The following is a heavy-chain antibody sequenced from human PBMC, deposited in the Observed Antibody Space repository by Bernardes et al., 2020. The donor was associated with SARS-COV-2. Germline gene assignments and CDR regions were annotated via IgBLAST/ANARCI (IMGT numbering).Heavy chain of an antibody. Sequence: GGSLRLSCAASGFTFSSYAMSWVRQAPGKGLEWVSTISGSGGSTYYADSVKGRFTISRDNSKNTLYLQMNSLRAEDTAVYYCAKDLGSGWFNFYGMDVWGQGTTVTVSS. V-gene: IGHV3-23*01. J-gene: IGHJ6*02. D-gene: IGHD6-19*01. CDR3: AKDLGSGWFNFYGMDV. CDR2: ISGSGGST. CDR1: GFTFSSYA.